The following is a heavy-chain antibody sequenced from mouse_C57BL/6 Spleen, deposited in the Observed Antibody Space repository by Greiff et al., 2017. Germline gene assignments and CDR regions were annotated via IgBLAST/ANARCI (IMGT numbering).Heavy chain of an antibody. V-gene: IGHV5-4*01. Sequence: DVHLVESGGGLVKPGGSLKLSCAASGFTFSSYAMSWVRQTPEKRLEWVATISDGGSYTYYPDNVKGRFTISRDNAKNNLYLQMSHLKSEDTAMYYCAREREQLRGGFAYWGQGTLVTVSA. D-gene: IGHD3-2*02. CDR2: ISDGGSYT. CDR1: GFTFSSYA. J-gene: IGHJ3*01. CDR3: AREREQLRGGFAY.